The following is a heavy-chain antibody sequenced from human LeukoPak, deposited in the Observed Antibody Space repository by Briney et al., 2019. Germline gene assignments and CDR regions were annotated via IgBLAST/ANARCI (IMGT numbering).Heavy chain of an antibody. Sequence: SETLSLTCAVYGGSFSGYYWSWIRQPPGKGLEWIGEINHSGSTNYSPSLKSRVTISVDTSKNQFSLKLSSVTAADTAVYYCARGARRLSNVLRYFDWSTNWFDPWGQGTLVTVSS. CDR1: GGSFSGYY. D-gene: IGHD3-9*01. J-gene: IGHJ5*02. CDR3: ARGARRLSNVLRYFDWSTNWFDP. CDR2: INHSGST. V-gene: IGHV4-34*01.